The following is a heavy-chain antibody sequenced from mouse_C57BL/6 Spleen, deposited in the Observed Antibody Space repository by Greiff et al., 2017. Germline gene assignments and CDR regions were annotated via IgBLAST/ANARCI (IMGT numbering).Heavy chain of an antibody. Sequence: VQLQQPGAELVMPGASVKLSCKASGYTFTSYWMHWVKQRPGQGLEWIGEIDPSDSYTNYNQKFKGKSTLTVDESSSTAYMQLSSLTSEDSAVYYCASDYYGSSYWYFDVWGTGTTVTVSS. D-gene: IGHD1-1*01. V-gene: IGHV1-69*01. J-gene: IGHJ1*03. CDR2: IDPSDSYT. CDR1: GYTFTSYW. CDR3: ASDYYGSSYWYFDV.